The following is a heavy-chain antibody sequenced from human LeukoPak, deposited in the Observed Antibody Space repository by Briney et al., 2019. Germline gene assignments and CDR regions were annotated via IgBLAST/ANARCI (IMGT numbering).Heavy chain of an antibody. J-gene: IGHJ3*02. CDR1: GGTFSSYA. CDR2: IIPNSGGT. Sequence: ASVKVSCKASGGTFSSYAISWVRQAPGQGLEWMGGIIPNSGGTNYAQKFQGRVTMTRDTSISTAYMELSRLRSDDTAVYYCARVYRRIYCSGGSCYPLTSDDAFDIWGQGTMVTVSS. CDR3: ARVYRRIYCSGGSCYPLTSDDAFDI. D-gene: IGHD2-15*01. V-gene: IGHV1-2*02.